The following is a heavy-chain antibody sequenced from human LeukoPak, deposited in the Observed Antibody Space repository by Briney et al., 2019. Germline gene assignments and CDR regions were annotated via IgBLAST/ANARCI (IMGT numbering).Heavy chain of an antibody. Sequence: PGGSLRLSCATSGFPFTETWMHWVRQVPGKGLVWVSRIRSDGSDERYADSVKGRFTISRDNAKNTLYLQMNSLRAEDTAVYYCLVGIDYWGQGTLVTVSS. V-gene: IGHV3-74*01. J-gene: IGHJ4*02. CDR1: GFPFTETW. D-gene: IGHD1-26*01. CDR2: IRSDGSDE. CDR3: LVGIDY.